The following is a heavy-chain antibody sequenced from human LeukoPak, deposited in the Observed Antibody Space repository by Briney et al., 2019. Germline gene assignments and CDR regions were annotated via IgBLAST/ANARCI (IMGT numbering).Heavy chain of an antibody. J-gene: IGHJ4*02. CDR2: IYDSGST. CDR3: ARDRSSAIFGVVIIGPIDY. D-gene: IGHD3-3*01. V-gene: IGHV4-30-2*01. Sequence: SETLSLTCAVSGGSISSGGYSWSWIRQPPGKGLEWIGYIYDSGSTYYNPSLKSRVTMSVDTSKNQFSLKLSSVTAADTAVYYCARDRSSAIFGVVIIGPIDYWGQGTLVTVSS. CDR1: GGSISSGGYS.